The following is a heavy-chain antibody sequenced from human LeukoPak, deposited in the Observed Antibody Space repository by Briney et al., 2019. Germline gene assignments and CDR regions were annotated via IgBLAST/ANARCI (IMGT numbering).Heavy chain of an antibody. J-gene: IGHJ4*02. D-gene: IGHD6-13*01. Sequence: SGTLSLTCAVSGGSISSSRWWSWVRQPPGKGLEWIGEILHSGSTNYNPSLKSRVAISVDKSKNHLSLKLTSVTAADTAVYYCARHPPIAAAGRFHFDYWGQGTLVTVSS. CDR1: GGSISSSRW. CDR2: ILHSGST. V-gene: IGHV4-4*02. CDR3: ARHPPIAAAGRFHFDY.